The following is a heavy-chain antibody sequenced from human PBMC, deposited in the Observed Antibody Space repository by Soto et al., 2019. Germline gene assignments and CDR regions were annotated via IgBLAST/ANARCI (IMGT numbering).Heavy chain of an antibody. CDR3: ARVWNDGRFDY. CDR1: GFTFSNYW. CDR2: INQNGGAM. Sequence: EVQLVESGGGLVQPGGSLRLSCAASGFTFSNYWMTWVRQAPGKGLEGVASINQNGGAMHYVDSVKGRFTVSRDNAKNSLYLQVNSLRAEDTAVFYCARVWNDGRFDYWGQGTLVTVSS. D-gene: IGHD1-1*01. J-gene: IGHJ4*02. V-gene: IGHV3-7*01.